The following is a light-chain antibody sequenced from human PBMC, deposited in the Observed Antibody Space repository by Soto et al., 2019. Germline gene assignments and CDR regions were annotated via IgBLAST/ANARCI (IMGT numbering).Light chain of an antibody. V-gene: IGKV1-39*01. CDR3: QQSDSYSYT. J-gene: IGKJ2*01. Sequence: DIQMTQSPSSLSVSVGDRVTITCRASQSITNYLNWYQQKPGKAPKLLVYAASSLQSGVPSRFSGNGSGTDFTLTISSLQPEDFATYYCQQSDSYSYTFGQGTKLEIK. CDR2: AAS. CDR1: QSITNY.